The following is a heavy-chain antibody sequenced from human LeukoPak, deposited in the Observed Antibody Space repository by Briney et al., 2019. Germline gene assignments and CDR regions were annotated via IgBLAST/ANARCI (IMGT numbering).Heavy chain of an antibody. CDR3: AKHGEEMATISPQDY. CDR2: IGVTGDT. V-gene: IGHV3-23*01. J-gene: IGHJ4*02. Sequence: PGGSLRLSCAASGFTFSKDDFHWVRQAPGKGLEWVAAIGVTGDTYYADSVKGRFTISRDNSKNTLYLQMNSLRAEDTAVYYCAKHGEEMATISPQDYWGQGTLVTVSS. CDR1: GFTFSKDD. D-gene: IGHD5-24*01.